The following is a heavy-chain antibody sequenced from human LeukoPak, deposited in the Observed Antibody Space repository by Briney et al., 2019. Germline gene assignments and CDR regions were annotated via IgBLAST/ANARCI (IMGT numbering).Heavy chain of an antibody. D-gene: IGHD3-10*01. CDR2: INSDGSST. Sequence: GGSLRLSCAASGFTFSSYWMHWVRQAPGKGLVWVSRINSDGSSTSYADSVKGRFTISRDNAKNTLYLQMSSLRAEDTAVYYCARDGSGSYFLDYWGQGTLVTVSS. V-gene: IGHV3-74*01. J-gene: IGHJ4*02. CDR3: ARDGSGSYFLDY. CDR1: GFTFSSYW.